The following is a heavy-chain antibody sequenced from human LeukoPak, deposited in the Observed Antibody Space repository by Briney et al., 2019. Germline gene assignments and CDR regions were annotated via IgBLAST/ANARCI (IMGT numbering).Heavy chain of an antibody. CDR2: IYYSGST. CDR1: GGSISSSSYY. CDR3: ARHDENSSSSGFDY. Sequence: SETLSLTCTVSGGSISSSSYYWGWIRQPPGKGLEWIGSIYYSGSTYYNPSLKSRVTISVDTSKNQFSLKLSSVTAADTAVYYSARHDENSSSSGFDYWGQGTLVTVSS. J-gene: IGHJ4*02. V-gene: IGHV4-39*01. D-gene: IGHD6-6*01.